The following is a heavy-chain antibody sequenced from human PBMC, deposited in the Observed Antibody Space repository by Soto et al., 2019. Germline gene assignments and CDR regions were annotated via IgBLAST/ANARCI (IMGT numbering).Heavy chain of an antibody. V-gene: IGHV3-7*04. CDR3: ARDRYFGSESYSRGLYYFDS. CDR2: MNQDGSEK. J-gene: IGHJ4*02. D-gene: IGHD3-10*01. CDR1: GFTFNSYW. Sequence: PGGSLRLSCVASGFTFNSYWMSWVRQAPGKGLEWMANMNQDGSEKYYVDSVKGRFTISRDNAENSLYLQMNSLRAEDTAVYYFARDRYFGSESYSRGLYYFDSWGQGTLVTVS.